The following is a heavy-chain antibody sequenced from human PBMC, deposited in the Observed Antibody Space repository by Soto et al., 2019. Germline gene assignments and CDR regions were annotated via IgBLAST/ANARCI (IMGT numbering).Heavy chain of an antibody. V-gene: IGHV4-39*01. Sequence: SETLSLTCTVSGGSISGSSYYWGWIRQPPGKGLEWIGSIYSSGSTYYNPSLKSRVTISVDTSKNQFSLKLSSVTAADTAIYYFACYSSRWYFAGKFGPWGQGTLVTVSS. CDR2: IYSSGST. J-gene: IGHJ5*02. CDR1: GGSISGSSYY. D-gene: IGHD6-13*01. CDR3: ACYSSRWYFAGKFGP.